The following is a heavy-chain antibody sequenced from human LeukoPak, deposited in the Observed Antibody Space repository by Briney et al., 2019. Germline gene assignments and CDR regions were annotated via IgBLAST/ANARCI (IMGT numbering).Heavy chain of an antibody. CDR3: ARVYGSGSYLPPYNWFDP. J-gene: IGHJ5*02. Sequence: SETLSLTCTVSGYSISSGYYWGWIRQPPGKGLEWIGGIYHSGSTYYNPSLKSRVTISVDTSKNQFSLKLSSVTAADTAVYYCARVYGSGSYLPPYNWFDPWGQGTLVTVSS. V-gene: IGHV4-38-2*02. D-gene: IGHD3-10*01. CDR2: IYHSGST. CDR1: GYSISSGYY.